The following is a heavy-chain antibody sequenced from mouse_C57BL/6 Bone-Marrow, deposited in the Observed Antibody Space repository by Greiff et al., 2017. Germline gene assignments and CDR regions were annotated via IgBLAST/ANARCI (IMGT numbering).Heavy chain of an antibody. Sequence: VQLQQSGPELVKPGASVKIPCKASGYTFTDYNMDWVKQSHGKSLEWIGDINPNNGGTIYNQKFKGKATLTVDKSSSTAYMELRSLTSEDTAVYYCENSSRPYYYAMDYWGQGTSVTVAS. CDR1: GYTFTDYN. CDR3: ENSSRPYYYAMDY. V-gene: IGHV1-18*01. CDR2: INPNNGGT. J-gene: IGHJ4*01.